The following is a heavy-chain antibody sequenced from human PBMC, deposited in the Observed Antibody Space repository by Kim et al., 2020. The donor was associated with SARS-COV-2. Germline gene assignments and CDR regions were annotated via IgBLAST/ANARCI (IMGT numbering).Heavy chain of an antibody. D-gene: IGHD6-13*01. J-gene: IGHJ1*01. CDR1: GFTFNSYW. V-gene: IGHV3-74*01. CDR2: VSTDGSTT. Sequence: GGSLRLSCAASGFTFNSYWMYWVRQAPGKGLVWVSTVSTDGSTTTYAASVKGRFTISRDNATNTVYLQMNSLRVEDTALYYCVRRGATAGYFPHWGQGT. CDR3: VRRGATAGYFPH.